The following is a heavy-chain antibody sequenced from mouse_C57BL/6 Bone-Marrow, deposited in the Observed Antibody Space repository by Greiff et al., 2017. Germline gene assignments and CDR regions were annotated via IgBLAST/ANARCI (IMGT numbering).Heavy chain of an antibody. D-gene: IGHD1-1*01. CDR2: IDPENGDT. CDR1: GFHIKDDY. Sequence: VQLQQSGAELVRPGASVKLSCTASGFHIKDDYMHWVKQRPEQGLEWIGWIDPENGDTEYASKFQGQATITADTSSNTAYLQLSSLTSEDTAVYYCTTITTVVATKFDVWGTGTTVTVSA. J-gene: IGHJ1*03. V-gene: IGHV14-4*01. CDR3: TTITTVVATKFDV.